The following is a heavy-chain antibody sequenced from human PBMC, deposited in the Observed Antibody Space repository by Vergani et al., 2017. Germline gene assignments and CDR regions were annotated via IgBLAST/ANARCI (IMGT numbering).Heavy chain of an antibody. Sequence: QVQLPQWGAGLLKPSETLSLTCAVYGGSFSGYYWSWIRQPPGKGLEWIGEINHSGSTNYNPSLKSRVTISVDTSKNQFSLKLSSVTAADTAVYYCAKSGGYDLYWYFDLWGRGTLVTVSS. CDR2: INHSGST. D-gene: IGHD5-12*01. J-gene: IGHJ2*01. V-gene: IGHV4-34*01. CDR1: GGSFSGYY. CDR3: AKSGGYDLYWYFDL.